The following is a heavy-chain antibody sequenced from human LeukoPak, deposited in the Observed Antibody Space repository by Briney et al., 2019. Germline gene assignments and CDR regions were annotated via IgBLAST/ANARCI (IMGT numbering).Heavy chain of an antibody. V-gene: IGHV3-64*01. Sequence: GGSLRLSCAGSGFTFSVYSMHWVRQAPGRGLEYVSAINPNGDSTYYANSVKGRFTISRDNSKNTLYLQMGSLRAEDMAMYYCARYLGGYSAYVVNDPYEFWGHGTLVTVSS. CDR1: GFTFSVYS. J-gene: IGHJ4*01. D-gene: IGHD5-12*01. CDR3: ARYLGGYSAYVVNDPYEF. CDR2: INPNGDST.